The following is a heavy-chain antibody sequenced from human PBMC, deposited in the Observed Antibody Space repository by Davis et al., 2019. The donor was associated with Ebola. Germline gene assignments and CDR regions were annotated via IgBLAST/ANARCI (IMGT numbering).Heavy chain of an antibody. CDR3: ASRPSILCTSTSCHEYNWFDP. D-gene: IGHD2-2*01. Sequence: SETLSLTCTVSGGSISSSSYYWSWIRQPPGKGLEWLGEINHSRSTNYNPSLKSRVTISVDTSKNQFSLKLSSVIAADTAVYYCASRPSILCTSTSCHEYNWFDPWGQGTLVTVSS. CDR2: INHSRST. CDR1: GGSISSSSYY. J-gene: IGHJ5*02. V-gene: IGHV4-39*01.